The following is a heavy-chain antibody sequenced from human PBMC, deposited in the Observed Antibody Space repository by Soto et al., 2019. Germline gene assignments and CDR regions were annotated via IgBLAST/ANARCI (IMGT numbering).Heavy chain of an antibody. CDR2: IYYSGST. V-gene: IGHV4-31*03. D-gene: IGHD3-22*01. J-gene: IGHJ4*02. CDR3: ARNHPAMIVSYYFDY. CDR1: GGSISSGGYY. Sequence: SETLSLTCTVSGGSISSGGYYWSWIRQHPGKGLEWIGYIYYSGSTYYNPSLKSRVTISVDTSKNQFSLKLSSVTAADTAVYYCARNHPAMIVSYYFDYWGQGTLVTVSS.